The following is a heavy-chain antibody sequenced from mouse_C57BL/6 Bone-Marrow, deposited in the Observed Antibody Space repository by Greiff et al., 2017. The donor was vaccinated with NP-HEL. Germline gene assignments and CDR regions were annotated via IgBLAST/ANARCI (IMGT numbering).Heavy chain of an antibody. V-gene: IGHV14-4*01. CDR3: TTGGSSPYAMDY. J-gene: IGHJ4*01. D-gene: IGHD1-1*01. CDR2: IDPENGDT. Sequence: VQLQQSGAELVRPGASVKLSCTVSGFNIKDDYMHWVKQRPEQGLEWIGWIDPENGDTEYASKFQGKATITADTSSNTAYLQLSSLTSEDTAVYYCTTGGSSPYAMDYCGQGTSVTVSS. CDR1: GFNIKDDY.